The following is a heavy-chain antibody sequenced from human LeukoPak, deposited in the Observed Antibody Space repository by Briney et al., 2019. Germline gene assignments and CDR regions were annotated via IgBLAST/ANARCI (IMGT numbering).Heavy chain of an antibody. CDR1: GYTLTELS. CDR3: ARDGALGPERPPDY. CDR2: FDPEDGET. D-gene: IGHD1-1*01. V-gene: IGHV1-24*01. J-gene: IGHJ4*02. Sequence: ASVKVSCKVSGYTLTELSMHWVRQAPGKGLEWMGGFDPEDGETIYAQKFQGRVTMTEDTSTDTAYMELSSLRSEDTAVYYCARDGALGPERPPDYWGQGTLVTVSS.